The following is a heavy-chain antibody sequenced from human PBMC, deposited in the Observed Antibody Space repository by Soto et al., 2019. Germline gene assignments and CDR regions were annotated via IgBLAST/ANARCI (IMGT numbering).Heavy chain of an antibody. CDR1: GGSLSSSVYY. D-gene: IGHD3-10*01. J-gene: IGHJ4*02. CDR3: ARRSYYGSGSIFDY. V-gene: IGHV4-39*01. CDR2: IYYSGST. Sequence: SETLSLTCTVSGGSLSSSVYYWGWIRKPPGKGLEWIGNIYYSGSTNYNPSLKSRVTISVDTSKNQFSLKVSSVTAADTAVYYCARRSYYGSGSIFDYWGQGTLVTVSS.